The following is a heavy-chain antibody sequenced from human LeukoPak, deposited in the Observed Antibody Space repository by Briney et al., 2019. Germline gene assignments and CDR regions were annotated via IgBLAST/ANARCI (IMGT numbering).Heavy chain of an antibody. J-gene: IGHJ6*02. CDR2: ISPSGDNT. V-gene: IGHV3-23*01. D-gene: IGHD3-10*01. CDR1: GFTFSSYA. Sequence: GGSLRLFSAASGFTFSSYAMTWVRQAPGKGLEWVSAISPSGDNTYHADSMKGRFTISRDNSKNTLYLQMNSLRAEDTALYFCARSGGMDVWGQGTTVTVSS. CDR3: ARSGGMDV.